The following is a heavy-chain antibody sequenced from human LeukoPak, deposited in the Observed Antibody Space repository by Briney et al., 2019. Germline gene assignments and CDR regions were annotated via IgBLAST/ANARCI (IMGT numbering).Heavy chain of an antibody. CDR2: IRSKANSYAT. Sequence: GGSLRLSCAASEFTFSDYYMSWIRQASGKGLEWVGRIRSKANSYATAYAASVKGRFTISRDDSKNTAYLQMNSLKTEDTAVYYCTRRENWGQGTLVTVSS. J-gene: IGHJ4*02. V-gene: IGHV3-73*01. CDR3: TRREN. CDR1: EFTFSDYY.